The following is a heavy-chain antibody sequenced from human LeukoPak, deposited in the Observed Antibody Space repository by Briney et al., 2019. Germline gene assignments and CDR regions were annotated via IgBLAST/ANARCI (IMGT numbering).Heavy chain of an antibody. CDR2: IYTSGST. J-gene: IGHJ4*02. V-gene: IGHV4-61*02. D-gene: IGHD3-10*01. CDR1: GGSISSGSYY. Sequence: SGTLSLTCAVSGGSISSGSYYWSWIRQPAGKGLEWIGRIYTSGSTNYNPSLKSRVTISVDTSKNQFSLKLSSVTAADTAVYYCARGEETYGSGSYYPDYWGQGTLVTVSS. CDR3: ARGEETYGSGSYYPDY.